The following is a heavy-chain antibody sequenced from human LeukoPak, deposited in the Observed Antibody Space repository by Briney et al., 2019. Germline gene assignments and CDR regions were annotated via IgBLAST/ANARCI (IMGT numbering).Heavy chain of an antibody. J-gene: IGHJ4*02. D-gene: IGHD6-13*01. V-gene: IGHV4-59*12. Sequence: SETLSLTCTVSGGSISSYYWSWIRQPPGKGLEWIGYIYYSGSTNYNPSLKSRVTMSVDTSKNQFSLKLSSVTAADTAVYYCAREGIAADSYYFDYWGQGTLVTVSS. CDR3: AREGIAADSYYFDY. CDR2: IYYSGST. CDR1: GGSISSYY.